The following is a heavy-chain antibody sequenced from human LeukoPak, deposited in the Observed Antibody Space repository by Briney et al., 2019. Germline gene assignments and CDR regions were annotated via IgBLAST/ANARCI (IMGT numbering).Heavy chain of an antibody. D-gene: IGHD3-22*01. V-gene: IGHV4-39*01. CDR1: GGSISSNSYY. CDR2: LYSSGTT. Sequence: SVTLSLTCIVSGGSISSNSYYWGWIRQPPGKGLEWIGSLYSSGTTYYNPSLKSRVTISVDTSKNQFSLKLSSVTAADTAMYYCARRWYYDTSGQEYFQHWGQGTLVTVSS. CDR3: ARRWYYDTSGQEYFQH. J-gene: IGHJ1*01.